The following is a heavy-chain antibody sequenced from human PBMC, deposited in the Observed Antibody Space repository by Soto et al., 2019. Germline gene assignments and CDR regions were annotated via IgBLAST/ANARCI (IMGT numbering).Heavy chain of an antibody. J-gene: IGHJ6*02. CDR1: GFTFSSYR. D-gene: IGHD3-10*01. CDR3: ATVSARGRMDV. CDR2: ITSSSSTI. V-gene: IGHV3-48*02. Sequence: GGSLRLSCAASGFTFSSYRMNWVRQPPAKALAWGSYITSSSSTIYYAYSVKGRFTISRDNANNSLYLQMITLRDHDTSLYYCATVSARGRMDVRLQRTTVTVSS.